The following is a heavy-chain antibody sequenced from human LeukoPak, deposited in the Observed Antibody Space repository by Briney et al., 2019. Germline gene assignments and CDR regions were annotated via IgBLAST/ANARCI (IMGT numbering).Heavy chain of an antibody. CDR1: GYTFTSYD. D-gene: IGHD3-10*01. V-gene: IGHV1-8*01. Sequence: TSVKVSCKASGYTFTSYDINWVRQATGQGLEWMGWMNPNSGNTGYAQKFQGRVTMTRNTSISTAYMELSSLRSEDTAVYYCARGGYGSGSYPEGDPHWFDPWGQGTLVTVSS. CDR3: ARGGYGSGSYPEGDPHWFDP. J-gene: IGHJ5*02. CDR2: MNPNSGNT.